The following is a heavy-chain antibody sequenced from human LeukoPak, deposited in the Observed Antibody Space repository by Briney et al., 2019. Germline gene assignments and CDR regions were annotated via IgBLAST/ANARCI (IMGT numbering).Heavy chain of an antibody. CDR2: IYHSGST. D-gene: IGHD6-19*01. CDR3: AREKGGPGIAVAGTFDP. J-gene: IGHJ5*02. CDR1: GGSFNGYY. Sequence: SETLSLTCAVYGGSFNGYYWSWIRQPPGKGLEWIVEIYHSGSTNYNPSLKSRVTISGDTSKNQFSLKLSSVTAANTAVYYCAREKGGPGIAVAGTFDPWGQGTLVTVSS. V-gene: IGHV4-34*01.